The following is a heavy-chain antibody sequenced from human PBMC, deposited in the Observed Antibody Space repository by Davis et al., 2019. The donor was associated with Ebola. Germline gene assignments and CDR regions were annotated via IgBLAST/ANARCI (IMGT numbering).Heavy chain of an antibody. CDR2: INHSGST. CDR3: ARPITNYYDSSGFDY. CDR1: GGSFSGYY. J-gene: IGHJ4*02. D-gene: IGHD3-22*01. Sequence: MPSETLSLTCAVYGGSFSGYYWSWIRQPPGKGLEWIGEINHSGSTNYNPSLKSRVTISVDTSKKQFSLKLSSVTAADTAVYYCARPITNYYDSSGFDYWGQGTLVTVSS. V-gene: IGHV4-34*01.